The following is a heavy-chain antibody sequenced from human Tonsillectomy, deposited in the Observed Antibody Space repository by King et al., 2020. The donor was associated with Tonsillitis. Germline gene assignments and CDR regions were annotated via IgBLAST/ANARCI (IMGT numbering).Heavy chain of an antibody. V-gene: IGHV5-10-1*01. CDR2: IDPTDSYT. CDR3: ARRSIAVSGDAFDV. D-gene: IGHD6-19*01. J-gene: IGHJ3*01. Sequence: QLVQSGAEVRKPGESLRISCKDSGYSFPNYWISWVRQMPGKGLEWMGKIDPTDSYTHYNPSFQGHVTISADKSISTVYVQWTSLKASDTAMYYCARRSIAVSGDAFDVWGQGTMVTVSS. CDR1: GYSFPNYW.